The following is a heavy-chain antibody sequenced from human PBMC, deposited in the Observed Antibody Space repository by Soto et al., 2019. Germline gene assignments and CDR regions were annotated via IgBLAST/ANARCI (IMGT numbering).Heavy chain of an antibody. CDR3: ARNDRAYDSSDHYPD. D-gene: IGHD3-22*01. J-gene: IGHJ4*02. CDR1: RGTFSNYG. Sequence: QVHLVQSGAEVKKPGSSVKVSCKASRGTFSNYGINWVRQAPGQGLEWMGGIIPMFRSANYAQKFQDRVIITAAESTSTAYMELSSLRSEDTAVYYCARNDRAYDSSDHYPDGGQGTLVTVSS. V-gene: IGHV1-69*01. CDR2: IIPMFRSA.